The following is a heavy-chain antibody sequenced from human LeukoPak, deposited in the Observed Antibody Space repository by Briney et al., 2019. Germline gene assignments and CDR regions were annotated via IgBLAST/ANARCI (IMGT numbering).Heavy chain of an antibody. CDR1: GGAISSYY. J-gene: IGHJ3*01. V-gene: IGHV4-59*08. Sequence: PSETLSLTGTVSGGAISSYYWTWIRQPPGKGLEWIGFIYYSGSTNYNPSPTNPVTTSVATSQNQLPPKLRSVTTAGTPAYYCASSSRDYGGIEAFDFWGQGTLVTVSS. D-gene: IGHD4-23*01. CDR3: ASSSRDYGGIEAFDF. CDR2: IYYSGST.